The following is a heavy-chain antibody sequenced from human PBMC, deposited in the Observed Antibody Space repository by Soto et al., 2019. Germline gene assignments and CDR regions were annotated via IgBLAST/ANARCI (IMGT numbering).Heavy chain of an antibody. V-gene: IGHV4-59*01. J-gene: IGHJ6*02. CDR3: ARMEGLNYYYGMDV. CDR2: IYYSGST. CDR1: GGSISSYY. Sequence: SETLSLTCTVSGGSISSYYWSWIRQPPGKGLEWIGYIYYSGSTNYNPSLKSRVTISVDTSKNQFSLKLSSVTAADTAVYYCARMEGLNYYYGMDVSGQGTKVTFSS. D-gene: IGHD1-1*01.